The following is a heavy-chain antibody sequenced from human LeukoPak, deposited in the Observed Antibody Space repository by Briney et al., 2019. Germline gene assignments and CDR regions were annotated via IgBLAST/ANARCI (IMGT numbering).Heavy chain of an antibody. CDR3: AKDSRLYGSGSYYSAFDI. CDR2: ISGSGGST. Sequence: QPGGPLRLSCAASGLTFSSYAMSWVRQAPGKGLEWVSAISGSGGSTYYADSVKGRFTISRDNSKNTLYLQMNSLRAEDTAVYYCAKDSRLYGSGSYYSAFDIWGQGTMVTVSS. D-gene: IGHD3-10*01. J-gene: IGHJ3*02. CDR1: GLTFSSYA. V-gene: IGHV3-23*01.